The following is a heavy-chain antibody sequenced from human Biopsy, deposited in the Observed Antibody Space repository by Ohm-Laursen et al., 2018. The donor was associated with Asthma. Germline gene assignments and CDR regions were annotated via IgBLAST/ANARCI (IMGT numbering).Heavy chain of an antibody. D-gene: IGHD3-10*01. CDR3: ARDVVWFREVGGMDV. J-gene: IGHJ6*02. V-gene: IGHV3-30-3*01. Sequence: SLRLSCAAPRFTYEMHWVRQAPGKGLEWVAVISYDGSSIYYADSVKGRFIVSRDISKNILSLQMNSLRPEDTAVYYCARDVVWFREVGGMDVWGQGTTVTVSS. CDR1: RFTYE. CDR2: ISYDGSSI.